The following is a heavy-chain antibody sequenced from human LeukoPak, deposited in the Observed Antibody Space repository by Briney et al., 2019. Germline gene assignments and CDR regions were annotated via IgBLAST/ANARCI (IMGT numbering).Heavy chain of an antibody. CDR1: GFTFSSYA. CDR3: ARTRGCSSTSCYEDY. V-gene: IGHV3-23*01. Sequence: PGGSLGLSCAASGFTFSSYAMSWVRQAPGKGLEWVSAISGSGGSTYYADSVKGRFTISRDNSKNTLYLQMNSLRAEDTAVYYCARTRGCSSTSCYEDYWGQGTLVTVSS. D-gene: IGHD2-2*01. CDR2: ISGSGGST. J-gene: IGHJ4*02.